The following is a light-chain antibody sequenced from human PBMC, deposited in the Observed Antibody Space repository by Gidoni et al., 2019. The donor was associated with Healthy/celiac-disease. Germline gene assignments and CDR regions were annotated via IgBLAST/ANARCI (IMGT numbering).Light chain of an antibody. Sequence: QSALTQPASVSGSPGQAITISCTGTRSDVGGYHYVSWYQQHPGKAPKLMMYEVSNRPPGVSNRFSGSKSGNTASLTISGLQAEDDADYYCSSYTSSSTLVFGGGTKLTVL. CDR3: SSYTSSSTLV. CDR1: RSDVGGYHY. V-gene: IGLV2-14*01. J-gene: IGLJ2*01. CDR2: EVS.